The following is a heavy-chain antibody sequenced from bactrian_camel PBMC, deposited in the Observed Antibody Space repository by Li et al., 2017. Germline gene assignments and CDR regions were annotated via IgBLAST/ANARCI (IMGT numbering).Heavy chain of an antibody. CDR1: AYLFSGSF. Sequence: VQLVESGGGSVQAGGSLRLSCSASAYLFSGSFCMGWFRQVPGKWREGVAFLWDGDDTKTYADAVKGRFTISQDRATNTHYLQMNDLRPEDTAVYYCAADLGWCGSAPLQRQFRNWGQGTQVTVS. CDR2: LWDGDDTK. V-gene: IGHV3S68*01. CDR3: AADLGWCGSAPLQRQFRN. D-gene: IGHD6*01. J-gene: IGHJ4*01.